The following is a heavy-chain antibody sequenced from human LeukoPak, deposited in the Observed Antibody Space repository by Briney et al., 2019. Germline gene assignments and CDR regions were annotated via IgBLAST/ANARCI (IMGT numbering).Heavy chain of an antibody. CDR1: GGTFSSYA. CDR2: IIPIFGTA. CDR3: ANVGCSSTSCLGPFDY. D-gene: IGHD2-2*01. Sequence: SVKVSCKASGGTFSSYAISWVRQAPGQGLEWMGGIIPIFGTANYAQKFQGGVTITADESTSTAYMELSSLRSEDTAVYYCANVGCSSTSCLGPFDYWGQGTLVTVSS. J-gene: IGHJ4*02. V-gene: IGHV1-69*01.